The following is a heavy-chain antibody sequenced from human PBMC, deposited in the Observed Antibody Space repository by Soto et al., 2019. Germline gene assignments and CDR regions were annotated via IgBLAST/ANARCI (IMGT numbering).Heavy chain of an antibody. J-gene: IGHJ5*02. CDR3: ARDKAYYDFWSGSGSGNWFDP. D-gene: IGHD3-3*01. CDR2: ISSSSSYI. V-gene: IGHV3-21*01. CDR1: GFTFSTYS. Sequence: GGSLRLSCAASGFTFSTYSMNWVRQATGKGLEWGSSISSSSSYIYYADSGKGRFTISRDNSKNTLYLQMNSLRAEGTAVYYCARDKAYYDFWSGSGSGNWFDPWGQGTLVTVSS.